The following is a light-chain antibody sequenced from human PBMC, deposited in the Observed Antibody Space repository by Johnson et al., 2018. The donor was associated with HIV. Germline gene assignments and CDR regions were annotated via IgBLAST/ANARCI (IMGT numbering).Light chain of an antibody. CDR3: GTWDSSLSAYV. CDR2: DNN. V-gene: IGLV1-51*01. J-gene: IGLJ1*01. CDR1: SSNIGRNY. Sequence: QSVLTQPPSVSAAPGQKVTISCSGSSSNIGRNYVSWYQQLPGTAPKLLIFDNNKRPSGIPDRFSASKSGTSATLGITGLQTGDEADYYCGTWDSSLSAYVVGTGPKVTGL.